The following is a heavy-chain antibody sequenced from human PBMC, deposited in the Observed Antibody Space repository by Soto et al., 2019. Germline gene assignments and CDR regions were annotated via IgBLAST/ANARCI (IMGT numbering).Heavy chain of an antibody. Sequence: ETRXLTWAGYGGAFRGCGWSWIGEPPGKGLEWIGEINHSGSTNYNPSLKSRVTISVDTSKNQFSLKLSSVTAADTAVYYCARRRSITMVRGVRGMDVWGQGTTVTV. CDR1: GGAFRGCG. J-gene: IGHJ6*02. V-gene: IGHV4-34*01. CDR3: ARRRSITMVRGVRGMDV. CDR2: INHSGST. D-gene: IGHD3-10*01.